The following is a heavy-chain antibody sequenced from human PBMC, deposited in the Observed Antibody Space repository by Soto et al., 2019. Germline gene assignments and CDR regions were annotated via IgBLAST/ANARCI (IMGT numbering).Heavy chain of an antibody. CDR2: IYHSGST. CDR3: ARLEGLATISYYFDF. Sequence: PSETLSLTCAVYGGSFSGYYWSWIRQPPGKGLEWIGEIYHSGSTNYNPSLQTRVTISLDKSRSQFSLKLNSVTAADLAVYFCARLEGLATISYYFDFWGPGALVTVSS. D-gene: IGHD3-9*01. J-gene: IGHJ4*02. V-gene: IGHV4-34*01. CDR1: GGSFSGYY.